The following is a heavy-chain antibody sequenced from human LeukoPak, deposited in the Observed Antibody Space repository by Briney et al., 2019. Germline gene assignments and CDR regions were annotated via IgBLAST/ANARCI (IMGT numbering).Heavy chain of an antibody. V-gene: IGHV1-46*01. CDR1: GYTFTSYY. CDR2: INPSGGST. D-gene: IGHD6-13*01. J-gene: IGHJ6*02. Sequence: ASVKVSCTASGYTFTSYYMHWVRQAPGQGLEWMGIINPSGGSTSYAQKFQGRVTMTRDTSTSTVYMGLSSLRSEDTAVYYCARDLGYSSSQYYYYGMDVWGQGTTVTVSS. CDR3: ARDLGYSSSQYYYYGMDV.